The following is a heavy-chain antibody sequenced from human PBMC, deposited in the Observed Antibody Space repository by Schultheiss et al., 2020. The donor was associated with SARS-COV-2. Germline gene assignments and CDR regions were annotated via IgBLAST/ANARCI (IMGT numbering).Heavy chain of an antibody. J-gene: IGHJ6*02. CDR1: GFIFSNYA. Sequence: GGSLRLSCAASGFIFSNYAMIWVRQAPGKGLEWVSAISGGGSNTYYADSVKGRFTISRDNSKNTVYLQMNGLRAEDSALYYCAKIYCTSSSCYFYYYYSMDVWGQGTTVTVSS. V-gene: IGHV3-23*01. CDR3: AKIYCTSSSCYFYYYYSMDV. CDR2: ISGGGSNT. D-gene: IGHD2-2*01.